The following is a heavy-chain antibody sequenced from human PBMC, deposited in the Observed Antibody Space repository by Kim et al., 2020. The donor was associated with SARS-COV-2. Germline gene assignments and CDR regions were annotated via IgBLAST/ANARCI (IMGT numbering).Heavy chain of an antibody. J-gene: IGHJ4*02. V-gene: IGHV3-23*01. CDR3: AKSGTIEILSEKEYYFDY. Sequence: KRRFTISRDNSKNTLYLQMNSLRAEVTAVYYCAKSGTIEILSEKEYYFDYWGQGTLVTVSS. D-gene: IGHD2-15*01.